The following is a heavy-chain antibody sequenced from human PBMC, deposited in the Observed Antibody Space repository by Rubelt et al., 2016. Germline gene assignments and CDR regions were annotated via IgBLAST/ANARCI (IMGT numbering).Heavy chain of an antibody. CDR3: ARERDEYGEY. CDR2: LSAYNGHT. CDR1: GYIFTSYG. V-gene: IGHV1-18*01. J-gene: IGHJ4*02. Sequence: QVQLVQSGAEVKKPGASLKVSCKASGYIFTSYGISWVRQAPGQWLEWMGWLSAYNGHTNYAQKIQGRGTMTTDTSTSTAYMELRSLRSDDTAVYYCARERDEYGEYWGQGTRVTVSS. D-gene: IGHD5-24*01.